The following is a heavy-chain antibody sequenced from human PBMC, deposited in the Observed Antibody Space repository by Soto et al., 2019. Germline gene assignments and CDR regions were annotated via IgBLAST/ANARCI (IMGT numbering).Heavy chain of an antibody. CDR2: IIPIFGTA. CDR3: ARKTRYSSSSPLLGVYYYYGMDV. J-gene: IGHJ6*02. D-gene: IGHD6-6*01. CDR1: GDTFISYA. V-gene: IGHV1-69*06. Sequence: SVKVSFKASGDTFISYAISWVRQAPGQGLEWMGGIIPIFGTANYAQKFQGRVTITADKSTSTAYMELSSLRSEDTAVYYCARKTRYSSSSPLLGVYYYYGMDVWGQGTTVTVSS.